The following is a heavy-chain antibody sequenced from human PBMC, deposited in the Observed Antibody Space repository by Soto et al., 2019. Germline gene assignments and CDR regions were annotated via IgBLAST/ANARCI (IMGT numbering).Heavy chain of an antibody. V-gene: IGHV4-31*03. CDR1: GGSISSGGYY. CDR2: IYYSGST. Sequence: SETLSLTCTVSGGSISSGGYYWSWIRQHPGKGLEWTGYIYYSGSTYYNPSLKSRVTISVDTSKNQFSLKLSSVTAADTAVYYCARDPIFGVVRDDYYGMDVWGQGTTVTVSS. CDR3: ARDPIFGVVRDDYYGMDV. D-gene: IGHD3-3*01. J-gene: IGHJ6*02.